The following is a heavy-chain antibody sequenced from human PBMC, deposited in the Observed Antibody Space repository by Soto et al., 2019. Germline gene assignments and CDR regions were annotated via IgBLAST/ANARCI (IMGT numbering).Heavy chain of an antibody. D-gene: IGHD4-17*01. J-gene: IGHJ4*02. CDR3: AKDPNGDYLGAFDN. CDR2: ISFDGTET. CDR1: GFTFSRYG. Sequence: GGSLRLSCAASGFTFSRYGMHWVRQAPGKGLEWVAIISFDGTETYFADSVKGRFTISRDNSKNTLDLQMNSLRAEDTAVYYCAKDPNGDYLGAFDNWGQGTLVTVSS. V-gene: IGHV3-30*18.